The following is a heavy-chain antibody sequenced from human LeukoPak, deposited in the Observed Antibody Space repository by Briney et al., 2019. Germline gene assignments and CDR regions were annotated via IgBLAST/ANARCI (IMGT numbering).Heavy chain of an antibody. J-gene: IGHJ5*02. CDR2: MNPNSGNT. Sequence: ASVKVSCKASGYTFTSYDINWVRQATGQGLEWMGWMNPNSGNTGYAQKFQGRVTITRNTSISTAYMELSSLRSEDTAVYYCARVAGGYDFWSGYCNWFDPWGQGTLVTVSS. V-gene: IGHV1-8*03. D-gene: IGHD3-3*01. CDR3: ARVAGGYDFWSGYCNWFDP. CDR1: GYTFTSYD.